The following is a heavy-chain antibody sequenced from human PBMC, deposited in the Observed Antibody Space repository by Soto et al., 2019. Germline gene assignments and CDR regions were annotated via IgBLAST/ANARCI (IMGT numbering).Heavy chain of an antibody. Sequence: XSVKVSCKASGHTFTSYGISWVRQAPGQGLEGMGWISAYNGNTNYAQKLQGRVTMTTDTSTSTAYMELRSLRSDDTAVYYCAGGFTGGSGSYYKSWGQGTLVTVSS. D-gene: IGHD3-10*01. CDR3: AGGFTGGSGSYYKS. J-gene: IGHJ4*02. V-gene: IGHV1-18*01. CDR2: ISAYNGNT. CDR1: GHTFTSYG.